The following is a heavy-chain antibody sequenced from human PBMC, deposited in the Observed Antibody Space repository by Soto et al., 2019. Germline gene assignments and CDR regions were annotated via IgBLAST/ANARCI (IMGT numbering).Heavy chain of an antibody. CDR1: GYTFTSYD. Sequence: EASVKVSCKASGYTFTSYDINWVRQATGQGLEWMGWMNPNSGNTGYAQKFQGRVTMTRNTSISTAYMELSSLRSEDTAVYYCARGYSGSDYDFWSGYYASSYYYMDVWGKGTTVTVSS. CDR2: MNPNSGNT. J-gene: IGHJ6*03. V-gene: IGHV1-8*01. D-gene: IGHD3-3*01. CDR3: ARGYSGSDYDFWSGYYASSYYYMDV.